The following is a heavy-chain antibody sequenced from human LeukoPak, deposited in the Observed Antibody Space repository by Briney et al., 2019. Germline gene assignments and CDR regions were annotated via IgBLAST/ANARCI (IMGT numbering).Heavy chain of an antibody. Sequence: PSETLSLTCTVSDNSISSFYWSWIRQPPGKGLEWIGFVYKTGHTNYNPSLKSRVAISLDGSKSQVSLRLTSVTAADTAVYYCARHAWLGSGWEVPIHYFDYWGQGTLVTVSS. J-gene: IGHJ4*02. CDR3: ARHAWLGSGWEVPIHYFDY. CDR2: VYKTGHT. D-gene: IGHD6-19*01. CDR1: DNSISSFY. V-gene: IGHV4-59*08.